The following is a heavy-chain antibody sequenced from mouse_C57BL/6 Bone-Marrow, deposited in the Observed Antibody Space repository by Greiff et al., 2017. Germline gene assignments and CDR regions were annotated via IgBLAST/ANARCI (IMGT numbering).Heavy chain of an antibody. CDR3: ARSITPDWYFDV. Sequence: EVQLQQSGPVLVKPGASVKMSCKASGYTFTDYYMNWVKQSHGKSLEWIGVINPYNGGTSYNQKFKGKATLTVDKSSSTAYMELNSLTSEDSAVXYCARSITPDWYFDVWGTGTTVTVSS. CDR2: INPYNGGT. J-gene: IGHJ1*03. V-gene: IGHV1-19*01. CDR1: GYTFTDYY. D-gene: IGHD1-1*01.